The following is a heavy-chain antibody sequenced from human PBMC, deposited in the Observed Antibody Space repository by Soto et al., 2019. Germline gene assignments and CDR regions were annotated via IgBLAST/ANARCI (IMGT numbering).Heavy chain of an antibody. CDR1: GYTFTSYG. J-gene: IGHJ4*02. CDR3: ASSLLVGYGLEGESD. Sequence: QVQLVQSGAEVKKPGASVKVSCKASGYTFTSYGISWVRQAPGQGLEWMGWISAYNGSTNYAQKLQGRVTMTTDTSTSTANMELRSLRSDDTAVYYCASSLLVGYGLEGESDWGQGTLVTVSS. V-gene: IGHV1-18*01. CDR2: ISAYNGST. D-gene: IGHD5-18*01.